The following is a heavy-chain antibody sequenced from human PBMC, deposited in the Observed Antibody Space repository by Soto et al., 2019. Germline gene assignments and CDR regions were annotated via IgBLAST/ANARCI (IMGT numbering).Heavy chain of an antibody. CDR3: AKEYYYDSSGYSCPDY. V-gene: IGHV3-23*01. Sequence: PGGSLRLSCAASGFTFSSYAMSWVRQAPGKGLEWVSAISGSGGSTYYADSVKGRFTISRDNSKNTLYLQMNSLRAEDTAVYYCAKEYYYDSSGYSCPDYWGQGTLVTVSS. CDR2: ISGSGGST. D-gene: IGHD3-22*01. CDR1: GFTFSSYA. J-gene: IGHJ4*02.